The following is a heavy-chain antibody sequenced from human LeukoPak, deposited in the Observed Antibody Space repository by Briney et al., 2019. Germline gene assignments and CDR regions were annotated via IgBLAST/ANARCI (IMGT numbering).Heavy chain of an antibody. Sequence: GGSLRLSCAASGFTFSSYSMNWVRQAPGKGLEWVSSISSSSSYIYHADSVKGRFTISRDNAKNSLYLQMNSLRAEDTAVYYCATVADYWGQGTLVTVSS. J-gene: IGHJ4*02. CDR3: ATVADY. CDR1: GFTFSSYS. V-gene: IGHV3-21*01. CDR2: ISSSSSYI. D-gene: IGHD2-15*01.